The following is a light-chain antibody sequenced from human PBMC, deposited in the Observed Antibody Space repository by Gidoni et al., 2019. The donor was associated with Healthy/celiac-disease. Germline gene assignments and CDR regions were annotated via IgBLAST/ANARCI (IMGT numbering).Light chain of an antibody. J-gene: IGKJ4*01. CDR1: QSVISD. CDR3: QQRSNWPPS. V-gene: IGKV3-11*01. CDR2: DAS. Sequence: EIVLTQSPATLSLSPGERATLSCRASQSVISDLAWYHQKPGQAPRLLIYDASNRATGIPARFSGSGSGTDFTLTIRSLEPEDFAVYYCQQRSNWPPSFGGGTKVEIK.